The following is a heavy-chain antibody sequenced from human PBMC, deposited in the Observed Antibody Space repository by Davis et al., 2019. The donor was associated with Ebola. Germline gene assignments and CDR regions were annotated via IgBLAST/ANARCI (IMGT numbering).Heavy chain of an antibody. Sequence: ASVKVSCKTSGYTFTNYGITWVRQAPGQGLEWMGWINPHNGNANYAQKLQGRVTMTTDTSTSTAYMELKSLRSDDTAVYYCARDGSSGWWDYWGQGTLVTVSS. CDR3: ARDGSSGWWDY. J-gene: IGHJ4*02. D-gene: IGHD6-19*01. CDR2: INPHNGNA. CDR1: GYTFTNYG. V-gene: IGHV1-18*04.